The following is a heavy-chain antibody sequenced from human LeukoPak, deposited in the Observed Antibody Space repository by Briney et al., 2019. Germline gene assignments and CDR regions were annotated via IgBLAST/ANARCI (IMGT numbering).Heavy chain of an antibody. D-gene: IGHD6-6*01. CDR1: GFTFSSYA. V-gene: IGHV3-7*05. CDR2: IKQDGSEK. CDR3: ARDRRNYYYYGMDV. Sequence: GGSLRLSCAASGFTFSSYAMSWVRQAPGKGLEWVANIKQDGSEKYYVDSVKGRFTISRDNAKNSLYLQMNSLRAEDTAVYYCARDRRNYYYYGMDVWGQGTTVTVSS. J-gene: IGHJ6*02.